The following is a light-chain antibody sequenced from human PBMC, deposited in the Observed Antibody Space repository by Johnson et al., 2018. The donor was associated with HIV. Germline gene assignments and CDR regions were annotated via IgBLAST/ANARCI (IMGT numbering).Light chain of an antibody. CDR2: DNN. Sequence: QSVLTQPPSVSAAPGQKVTISCSGSNSNIGNNYVSWYQQVPGTAPKLLIYDNNRRPSGTPDRFSGSKSGTSATLSITGLQTGDGADYYCGTWDGSVGVFGTGTKVTVL. J-gene: IGLJ1*01. V-gene: IGLV1-51*01. CDR1: NSNIGNNY. CDR3: GTWDGSVGV.